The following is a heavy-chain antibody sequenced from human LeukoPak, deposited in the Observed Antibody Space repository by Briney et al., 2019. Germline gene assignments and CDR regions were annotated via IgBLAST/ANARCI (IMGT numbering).Heavy chain of an antibody. Sequence: GGSLRLSCAASGFTVSSNYMGWVRQAPGKGLEWVSVIYSDGSTYYTDSVKGRFTISRDNSKNTLYLQMNSLRAEDTAVYYCAGVGRSLLYYYYMDVWGKGTTVTISS. V-gene: IGHV3-66*01. CDR3: AGVGRSLLYYYYMDV. CDR2: IYSDGST. J-gene: IGHJ6*03. D-gene: IGHD4-17*01. CDR1: GFTVSSNY.